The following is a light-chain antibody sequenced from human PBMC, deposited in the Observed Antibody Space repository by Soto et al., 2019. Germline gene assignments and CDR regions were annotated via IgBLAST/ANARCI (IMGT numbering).Light chain of an antibody. J-gene: IGKJ3*01. CDR3: QQYNSYSLFT. V-gene: IGKV1-5*01. Sequence: DIQMTQSPSTLSASVGDRVTITCRASQSISSWLAWYQQKPGKAPKLLIYDASSLESGVPSRFSGSGSGTEFTLTIRSLQPDDFATYYCQQYNSYSLFTFGPGTKGDIK. CDR2: DAS. CDR1: QSISSW.